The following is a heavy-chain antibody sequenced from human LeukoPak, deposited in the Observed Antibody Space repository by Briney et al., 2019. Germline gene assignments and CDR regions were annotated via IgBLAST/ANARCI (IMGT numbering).Heavy chain of an antibody. D-gene: IGHD6-19*01. CDR3: ARDRSGWYVFDY. CDR1: GFTFSSYS. J-gene: IGHJ4*02. V-gene: IGHV3-21*01. CDR2: ISSSSSYI. Sequence: GGSLRLSCAASGFTFSSYSMNWVRQAPGKGLEWVSSISSSSSYIYYADSVKGRFTISRDNAKNSLYLQMNSPRAEDTAVYYCARDRSGWYVFDYWGQGTLVTVSS.